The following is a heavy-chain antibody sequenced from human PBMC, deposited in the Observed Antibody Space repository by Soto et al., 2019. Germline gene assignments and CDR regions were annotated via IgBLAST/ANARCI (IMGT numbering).Heavy chain of an antibody. Sequence: QVQVVQSGAEVKKPGSSVKVSCKASGGTFSSYAISWVRQAPGQGLEWMGGIIPIFGTANYAQKFQGRVTITADKSTSTAYMELSSLRSEDTAVYYCARDRLGYCSSTSCYYYYYYYGMDVWGQGTTVTVSS. J-gene: IGHJ6*02. CDR1: GGTFSSYA. CDR3: ARDRLGYCSSTSCYYYYYYYGMDV. CDR2: IIPIFGTA. D-gene: IGHD2-2*01. V-gene: IGHV1-69*06.